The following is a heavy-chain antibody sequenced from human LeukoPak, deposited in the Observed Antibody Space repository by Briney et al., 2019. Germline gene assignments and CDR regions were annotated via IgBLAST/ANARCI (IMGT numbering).Heavy chain of an antibody. CDR2: IGGTSGNT. J-gene: IGHJ4*02. Sequence: TGGSLRLSCAASGFTFSSYGMSWIRQPPGKGLEWVSAIGGTSGNTYYADSVKGRFAISRDNSKNTLYVQMSSLRVEDTAVYYCARGYDISDYWGQGTVVTVSS. D-gene: IGHD3-9*01. CDR1: GFTFSSYG. CDR3: ARGYDISDY. V-gene: IGHV3-23*01.